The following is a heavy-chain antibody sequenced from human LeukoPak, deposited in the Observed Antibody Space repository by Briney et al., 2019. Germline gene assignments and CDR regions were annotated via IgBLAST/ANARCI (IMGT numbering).Heavy chain of an antibody. V-gene: IGHV3-7*01. D-gene: IGHD3-3*01. CDR1: GFSFSTYW. CDR2: INQDGGVQ. Sequence: PGGSLRLSCAASGFSFSTYWMTWVRQAPGKGLEWVANINQDGGVQHCVDSVKGRFTVSRDNTKKLLYLQMKSLRADDTAVYYCATNKPEPVEAWSGTLDNWGRGTRVTVSS. CDR3: ATNKPEPVEAWSGTLDN. J-gene: IGHJ4*02.